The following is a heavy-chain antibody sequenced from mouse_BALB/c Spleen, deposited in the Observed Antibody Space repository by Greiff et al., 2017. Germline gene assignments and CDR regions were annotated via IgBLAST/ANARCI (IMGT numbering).Heavy chain of an antibody. D-gene: IGHD1-3*01. CDR1: GFNIKDTY. CDR2: IDPANGNT. Sequence: EVQLQQSGAELVKPGASVKLSCTASGFNIKDTYMHRVKQRPEQGLEWIGRIDPANGNTKYDPKFQGKATITADTSSNTACLQLSSLTSEDTAVYYCALTSCFDNWGQGTTLTVSS. V-gene: IGHV14-3*02. J-gene: IGHJ2*01. CDR3: ALTSCFDN.